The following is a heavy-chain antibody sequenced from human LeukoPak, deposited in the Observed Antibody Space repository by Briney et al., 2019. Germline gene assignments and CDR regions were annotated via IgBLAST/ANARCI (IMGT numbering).Heavy chain of an antibody. CDR1: GYTFTGYY. CDR2: INPNSGGT. CDR3: AANGVSVVVVPAAMRPGYYYYGMDV. Sequence: ASVKVSCKASGYTFTGYYMHWVRQAPGQGLEWMGWINPNSGGTNYAQKLQGRVTMTTDTSTSTAYMELRSLRSDDTAVYYCAANGVSVVVVPAAMRPGYYYYGMDVWGQGTTVTVSS. J-gene: IGHJ6*02. D-gene: IGHD2-2*01. V-gene: IGHV1-2*02.